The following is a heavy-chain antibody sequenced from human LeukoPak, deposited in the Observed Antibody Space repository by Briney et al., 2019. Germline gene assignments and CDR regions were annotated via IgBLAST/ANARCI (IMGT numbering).Heavy chain of an antibody. Sequence: ASLKVSCKASGYTSTSFHMHWVRQAPRQGLGWMGIINPSSGSTSYAQKFQGRVTMSRDTPTSTVYMELISLRSEDTAVYYCARVALIAITDYFDYWGQGTLVTVSS. CDR2: INPSSGST. J-gene: IGHJ4*02. CDR3: ARVALIAITDYFDY. D-gene: IGHD2-21*01. CDR1: GYTSTSFH. V-gene: IGHV1-46*03.